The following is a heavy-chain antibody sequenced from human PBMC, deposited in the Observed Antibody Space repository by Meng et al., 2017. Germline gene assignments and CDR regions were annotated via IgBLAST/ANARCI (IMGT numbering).Heavy chain of an antibody. CDR1: GYSFTAYY. CDR2: IDPNSGVT. D-gene: IGHD6-13*01. Sequence: QVQLLQSGAEVKKPGASVKVSCKPSGYSFTAYYIHWLRQAPGQGLEWMGRIDPNSGVTEYAHKFHGRVTVTGDTSISTAYMELRRLTSDDTAVYYCARDEDISAAGKLFGDYWCQGTLVTVSS. V-gene: IGHV1-2*06. CDR3: ARDEDISAAGKLFGDY. J-gene: IGHJ4*02.